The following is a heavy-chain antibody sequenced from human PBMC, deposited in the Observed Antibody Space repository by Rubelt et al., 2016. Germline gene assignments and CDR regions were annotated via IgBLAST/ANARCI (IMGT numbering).Heavy chain of an antibody. Sequence: QVQLVESGGGVVQPGRSLRLSCAASGFTFSSYAMHWVRQAPGKGLEWVAVISYDGSNKYYADSVKGGFTISRDNSKNTLYLQMNSLRAEDTAVYYCARDTGLRFLEGGSDYWGQGTLVTVSS. V-gene: IGHV3-30*04. CDR3: ARDTGLRFLEGGSDY. J-gene: IGHJ4*02. D-gene: IGHD3-3*01. CDR2: ISYDGSNK. CDR1: GFTFSSYA.